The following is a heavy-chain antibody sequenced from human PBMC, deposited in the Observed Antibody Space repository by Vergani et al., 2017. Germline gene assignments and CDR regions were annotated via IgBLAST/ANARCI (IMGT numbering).Heavy chain of an antibody. J-gene: IGHJ3*02. CDR2: TYYSGST. CDR1: GGSISSGGYY. Sequence: QVQLQESGPGLVKPSQTLSLTCTVSGGSISSGGYYWSWIRQHPGKGLEWIGYTYYSGSTYYNPSLKSRVTISVDTSKNHFSLKLSAVTAADTAVYYGAIAPRDLAGQAFGIWGQGTMVTVSS. V-gene: IGHV4-31*03. D-gene: IGHD6-19*01. CDR3: AIAPRDLAGQAFGI.